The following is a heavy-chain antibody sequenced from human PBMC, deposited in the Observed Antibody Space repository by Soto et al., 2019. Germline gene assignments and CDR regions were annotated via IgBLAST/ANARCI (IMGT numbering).Heavy chain of an antibody. J-gene: IGHJ4*02. CDR2: IIPILGIA. CDR3: ASNPGYCSGGSCYVY. Sequence: QVQLVQSGAEVKKPGSSVKVSCKASGGTFSSYTISWVRQAPGQGLEWMGRIIPILGIANYAQKFQGRVTITADKSTSTAYMERSSLRSEDTAVYYCASNPGYCSGGSCYVYWGQGTLVTVSS. V-gene: IGHV1-69*02. CDR1: GGTFSSYT. D-gene: IGHD2-15*01.